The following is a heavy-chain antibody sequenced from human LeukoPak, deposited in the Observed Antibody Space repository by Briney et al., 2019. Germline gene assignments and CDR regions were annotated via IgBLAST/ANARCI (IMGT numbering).Heavy chain of an antibody. CDR3: ARGVRDDYGDYVMGY. D-gene: IGHD4-17*01. CDR1: GYTFINNW. V-gene: IGHV1-46*01. J-gene: IGHJ4*02. CDR2: INPTGTTT. Sequence: GASVKVSCKASGYTFINNWMHWVRQAPGQGLEWVGLINPTGTTTLYAQKFQGRVTLTRDMSTSTAYMELSRLRSDDTAVYYCARGVRDDYGDYVMGYWGQGTLVTVSS.